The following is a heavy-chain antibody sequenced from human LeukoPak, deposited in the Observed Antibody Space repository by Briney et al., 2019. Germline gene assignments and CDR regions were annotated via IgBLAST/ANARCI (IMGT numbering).Heavy chain of an antibody. V-gene: IGHV3-48*03. CDR2: ISDVGTTQ. Sequence: GGSLRLSCAASGFTFRSYELNWVRQAPGKGLEWVSYISDVGTTQHYADSVKGRFIISRDNAKNSLYLQMDSLTAEDTAVYYCARDRSKVTAYDDALDIWGQGTMVIVSS. J-gene: IGHJ3*02. D-gene: IGHD2-21*02. CDR3: ARDRSKVTAYDDALDI. CDR1: GFTFRSYE.